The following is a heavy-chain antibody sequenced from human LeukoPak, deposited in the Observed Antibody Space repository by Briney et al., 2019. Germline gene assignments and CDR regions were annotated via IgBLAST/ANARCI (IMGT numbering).Heavy chain of an antibody. J-gene: IGHJ3*02. V-gene: IGHV3-23*01. CDR1: GFTVSSNY. Sequence: GGSLRLSCAASGFTVSSNYMSWVRQAPGKGLEWVSTISGGGDATYYAHSVKGRFAVSRDNSKKTLYLQLNSLRAEDTAVYYCTRDQRKYCSRTTCFVFDIWGQGTVVSVSS. D-gene: IGHD2-2*01. CDR3: TRDQRKYCSRTTCFVFDI. CDR2: ISGGGDAT.